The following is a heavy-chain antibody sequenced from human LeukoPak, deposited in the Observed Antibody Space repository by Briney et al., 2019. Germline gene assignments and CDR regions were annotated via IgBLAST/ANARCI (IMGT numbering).Heavy chain of an antibody. V-gene: IGHV3-30*18. J-gene: IGHJ4*02. D-gene: IGHD2-21*02. CDR2: ISYDGSNK. CDR3: AKDSGDCGGGCPSYDY. CDR1: GFTVSSNY. Sequence: GGSLRLSCAASGFTVSSNYMSWVRQAPGKGLEWVAVISYDGSNKYYADSVKGRFTISRDNSKNTLYLQMNSLRAEDTAVYYCAKDSGDCGGGCPSYDYWGQGTLVTVSS.